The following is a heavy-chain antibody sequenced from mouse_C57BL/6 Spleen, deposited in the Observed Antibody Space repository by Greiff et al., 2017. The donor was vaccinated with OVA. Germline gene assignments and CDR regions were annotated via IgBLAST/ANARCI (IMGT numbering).Heavy chain of an antibody. CDR2: IRSKSSNYAT. D-gene: IGHD2-3*01. CDR3: VREGYDGYWDWYFDV. Sequence: EADGGLVQPKGSLKLSCAASGFTFNTYAMHWVRQAPGKGLEWVARIRSKSSNYATYYADSVKDRFTISRDDSQSMLYLQMNNLKTEDTAMYYCVREGYDGYWDWYFDVWGTGTTVTVSS. J-gene: IGHJ1*03. V-gene: IGHV10-3*01. CDR1: GFTFNTYA.